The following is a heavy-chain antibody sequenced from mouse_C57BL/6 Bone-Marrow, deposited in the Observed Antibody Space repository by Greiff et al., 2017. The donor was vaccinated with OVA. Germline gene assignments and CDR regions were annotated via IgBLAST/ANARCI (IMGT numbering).Heavy chain of an antibody. V-gene: IGHV14-2*01. J-gene: IGHJ3*01. CDR1: GFNIKDYY. Sequence: EVKLQESGAELVKPGASVKLSCTASGFNIKDYYMHWVKQRTEQGLEWIGRIDPEDGETKYAPTFQGKATITADTSSNTAYLQLSSLTSEDSAVYYCARGGPGFAYWGQGTLVTVSA. CDR2: IDPEDGET. CDR3: ARGGPGFAY.